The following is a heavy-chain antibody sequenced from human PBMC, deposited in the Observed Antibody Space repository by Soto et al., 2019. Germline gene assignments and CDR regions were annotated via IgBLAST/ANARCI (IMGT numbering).Heavy chain of an antibody. CDR1: GGSISGSY. D-gene: IGHD6-19*01. V-gene: IGHV4-59*01. Sequence: PSETLSLTCSVSGGSISGSYWSWIRQSPGKGLEWLGYVYYTGSTNYSPSLRSRVSISVDTSKNEFSVRLSSVTAADTAVYFCARSVAVPGAHIDYWGQGTQVTVSS. CDR2: VYYTGST. J-gene: IGHJ4*02. CDR3: ARSVAVPGAHIDY.